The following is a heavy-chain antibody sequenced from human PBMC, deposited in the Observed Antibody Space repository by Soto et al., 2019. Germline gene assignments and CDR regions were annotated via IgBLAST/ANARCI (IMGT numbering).Heavy chain of an antibody. CDR2: IFPADSDT. CDR3: TATLTSAMGV. D-gene: IGHD4-4*01. CDR1: QYNFMNFW. V-gene: IGHV5-51*01. Sequence: GESLKISCNGSQYNFMNFWVGWVRQMPGKGLEWMGIIFPADSDTRFSPSFQGRVTMSVDKSTYTAYLQWSSLEASDTAIYYCTATLTSAMGVWGQGTPVTVYS. J-gene: IGHJ6*02.